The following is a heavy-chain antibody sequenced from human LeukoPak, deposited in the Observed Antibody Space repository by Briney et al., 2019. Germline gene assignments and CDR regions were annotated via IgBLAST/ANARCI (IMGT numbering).Heavy chain of an antibody. CDR3: ARVKPLTSRGGNWFDP. CDR2: IYYSGST. J-gene: IGHJ5*02. D-gene: IGHD2-2*01. CDR1: GGSISSYY. Sequence: PSETLSLTCTVSGGSISSYYWSWIRQPPGKGLEWIGYIYYSGSTNYNPSLKSRVTISVDTSKNQFSLKLSSVTAADTAVYHCARVKPLTSRGGNWFDPWGQGTLVTVSS. V-gene: IGHV4-59*01.